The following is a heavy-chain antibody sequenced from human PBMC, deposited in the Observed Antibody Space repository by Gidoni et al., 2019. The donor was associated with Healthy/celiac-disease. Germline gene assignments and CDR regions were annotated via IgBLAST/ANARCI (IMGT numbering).Heavy chain of an antibody. V-gene: IGHV3-21*01. D-gene: IGHD3-10*01. J-gene: IGHJ5*02. CDR1: GFTFSSYS. CDR3: ASGEGLLWLTGGRNWFDP. CDR2: ISSSSSYI. Sequence: EVQLVESGGGLVKPGGSLRLSCAASGFTFSSYSMNWVRQAPGKGLEWVSSISSSSSYIYYADSVKGRFTISRDNAKNSLYLQMNSLRAEDTAVYYCASGEGLLWLTGGRNWFDPWGQGTLVTVSS.